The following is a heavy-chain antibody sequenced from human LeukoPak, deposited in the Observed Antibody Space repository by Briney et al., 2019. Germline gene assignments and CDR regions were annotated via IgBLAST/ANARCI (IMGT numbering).Heavy chain of an antibody. J-gene: IGHJ6*03. CDR1: GGTFSSYA. CDR3: ASRVGAAGTVHAVDYYYYYMDV. V-gene: IGHV1-69*13. D-gene: IGHD6-13*01. CDR2: IIPIFGTA. Sequence: SVKVSCKASGGTFSSYAISWVRQAPGQGLEWMGGIIPIFGTANYAQKFQGRVTITADESTSTAYMELSSLRSEDTAVYYCASRVGAAGTVHAVDYYYYYMDVWGKGTTVTVSS.